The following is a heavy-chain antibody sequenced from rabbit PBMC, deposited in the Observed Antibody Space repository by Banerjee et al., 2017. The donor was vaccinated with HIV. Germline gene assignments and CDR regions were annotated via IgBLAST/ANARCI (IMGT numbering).Heavy chain of an antibody. Sequence: QQQLEESGGGLVKPGGTLTLTCKASGIDFSSYYYMCWVRQAPGKGLERIGVIVVAKGNTYYASWVNGRFTISSDNAQNTVFLQLHSLTAADTATYFCVKDYSGWGADLWGQGTLVTVS. D-gene: IGHD4-1*01. CDR1: GIDFSSYYY. CDR2: IVVAKGNT. CDR3: VKDYSGWGADL. V-gene: IGHV1S43*01. J-gene: IGHJ3*01.